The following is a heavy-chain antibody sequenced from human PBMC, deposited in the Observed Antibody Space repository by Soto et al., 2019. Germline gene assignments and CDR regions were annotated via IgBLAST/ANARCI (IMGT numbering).Heavy chain of an antibody. J-gene: IGHJ6*02. CDR3: AKPIVAAGYYGMDV. V-gene: IGHV3-11*06. D-gene: IGHD6-13*01. Sequence: PGGSLRLSCAASGFIFRDFYMSWIRQVPGKGLEWLSKISSSSSSTDYADCVKGRFTISRDSSKNKLYLQMNSLRAEDTAVYYCAKPIVAAGYYGMDVWGQGTTVTVSS. CDR1: GFIFRDFY. CDR2: ISSSSSST.